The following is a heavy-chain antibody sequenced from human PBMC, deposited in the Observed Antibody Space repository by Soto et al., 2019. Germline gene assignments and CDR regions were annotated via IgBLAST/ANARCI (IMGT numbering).Heavy chain of an antibody. CDR2: INPNSGGT. CDR3: ARAWGAVAGYYYYGMDV. J-gene: IGHJ6*02. Sequence: ASVKFSCKSSGYTFTGYYMHWVRQAPGQGLEWMGWINPNSGGTNYAQKFQGRVTMTRDTSISTAYMELSRLRSDDTAVYYCARAWGAVAGYYYYGMDVLGQGITVTV. CDR1: GYTFTGYY. D-gene: IGHD6-19*01. V-gene: IGHV1-2*02.